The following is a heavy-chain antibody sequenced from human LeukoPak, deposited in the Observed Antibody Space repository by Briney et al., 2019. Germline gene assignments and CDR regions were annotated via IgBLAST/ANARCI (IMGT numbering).Heavy chain of an antibody. CDR2: INSNSYTI. J-gene: IGHJ4*01. CDR1: GFSFSDSY. D-gene: IGHD5-12*01. Sequence: GGSLRLSCAGSGFSFSDSYMTWIRQAPGKGLEGSSNINSNSYTIYYAHTVRGRFTISRDNAKSSLYLQMNGLIVEDTAVYYCAKDRISPHSAYDWGHLDYWGHGTLVVVSS. CDR3: AKDRISPHSAYDWGHLDY. V-gene: IGHV3-11*01.